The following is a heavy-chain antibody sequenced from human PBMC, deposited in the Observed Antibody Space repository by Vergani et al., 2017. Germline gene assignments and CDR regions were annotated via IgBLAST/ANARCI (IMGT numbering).Heavy chain of an antibody. CDR2: IYPGDSDT. D-gene: IGHD5-18*01. J-gene: IGHJ6*02. CDR1: GYSFTSYW. V-gene: IGHV5-51*03. Sequence: EVQLVQSGAEVKKPGESLKISCKGSGYSFTSYWIGWVRQMPGKGLEWMGIIYPGDSDTRYSPSFQGQVTISADKSISTAYLQWSSLKASDTAMYYCARLPTWIQLWPPLCMDVWGQGTTVTVSS. CDR3: ARLPTWIQLWPPLCMDV.